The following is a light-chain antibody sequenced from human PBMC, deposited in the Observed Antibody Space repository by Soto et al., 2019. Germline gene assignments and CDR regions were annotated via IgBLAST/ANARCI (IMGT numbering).Light chain of an antibody. J-gene: IGKJ1*01. CDR1: QSVSSSY. V-gene: IGKV3-20*01. Sequence: EIVLTQSPGTLSLSPGERATLSCRASQSVSSSYLAWYQQKPGQAPRLLIYAASSRATGIPDRFSGSGSGKDFTLTISRLEPEDFEVYYCQQYSSSPWTFGHGTKVEIK. CDR3: QQYSSSPWT. CDR2: AAS.